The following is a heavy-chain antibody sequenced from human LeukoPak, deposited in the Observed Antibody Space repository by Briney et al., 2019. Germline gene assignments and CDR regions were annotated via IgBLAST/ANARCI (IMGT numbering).Heavy chain of an antibody. CDR1: GFTFSSYS. J-gene: IGHJ6*03. CDR3: ARETVTPGQYYYYYMDV. Sequence: GGSLRLSCAASGFTFSSYSMNWVRQAPGKGLEWVSYVSSSSSTIYYADSVKGRFTISRDNAKNSLYLQMNSLRAEDTAVYYCARETVTPGQYYYYYMDVWGKGTTVTVSS. V-gene: IGHV3-48*04. CDR2: VSSSSSTI. D-gene: IGHD4-17*01.